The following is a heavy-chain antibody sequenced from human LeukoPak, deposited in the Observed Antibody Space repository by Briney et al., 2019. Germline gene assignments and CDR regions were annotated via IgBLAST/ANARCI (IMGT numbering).Heavy chain of an antibody. CDR1: GYTFTGYY. CDR3: ARTLRYSNDAFDI. D-gene: IGHD2-15*01. V-gene: IGHV1-2*02. Sequence: ASVKVSCKASGYTFTGYYMHWVRQAPAQGLEWMGWINPKSGGTNYAQKFQGRVTMTRDTSISTAYMELSRLRSDDTAVYYCARTLRYSNDAFDIWGHGTMVTVSS. J-gene: IGHJ3*02. CDR2: INPKSGGT.